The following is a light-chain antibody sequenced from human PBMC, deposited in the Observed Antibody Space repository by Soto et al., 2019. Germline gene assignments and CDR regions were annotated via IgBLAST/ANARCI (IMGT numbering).Light chain of an antibody. CDR1: QSVSSSY. Sequence: EIVLTQSPGTLSLSPGESATLSCRASQSVSSSYLAWYQQKPGQAPRLLIYGASSRATGIPDRFSGSGSGTEFALTISKLEPEDFAVYSGLQYGGSPLFTFCPGTRGDFK. CDR2: GAS. J-gene: IGKJ3*01. V-gene: IGKV3-20*01. CDR3: LQYGGSPLFT.